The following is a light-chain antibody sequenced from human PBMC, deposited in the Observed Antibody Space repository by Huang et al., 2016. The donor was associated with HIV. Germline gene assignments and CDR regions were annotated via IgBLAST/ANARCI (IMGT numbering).Light chain of an antibody. J-gene: IGKJ1*01. CDR3: QQYSDWPRGT. CDR2: DAS. Sequence: EIVMTQSPDTLSVSPGERVSLPCRASQTVSSSLAWYQQKPGQAPRLVFYDASTRAPGIPPSFRASGSGTEFSLTITSLQSEDVGFYYCQQYSDWPRGTFGQGTRVEIK. V-gene: IGKV3-15*01. CDR1: QTVSSS.